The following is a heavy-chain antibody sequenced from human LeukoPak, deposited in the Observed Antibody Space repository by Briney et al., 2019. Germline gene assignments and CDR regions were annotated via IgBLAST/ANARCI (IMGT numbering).Heavy chain of an antibody. Sequence: SETLSLTCTVSGGSISSGSYYWSWLRQPAGTGLEWIGRIYTSGSTNYNPSLKSRVTISVDTSKNQFSLKLSSVTAADTAVYYCARGDYCSGGSCYSADHYYYYYMDVWGKGTTVTISS. CDR1: GGSISSGSYY. V-gene: IGHV4-61*02. J-gene: IGHJ6*03. D-gene: IGHD2-15*01. CDR3: ARGDYCSGGSCYSADHYYYYYMDV. CDR2: IYTSGST.